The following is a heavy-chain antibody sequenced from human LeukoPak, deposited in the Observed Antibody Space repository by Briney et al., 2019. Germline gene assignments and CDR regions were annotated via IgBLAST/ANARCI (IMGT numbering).Heavy chain of an antibody. CDR1: GFTFSDYY. D-gene: IGHD5-18*01. J-gene: IGHJ2*01. CDR2: ISGSGGHT. V-gene: IGHV3-23*01. CDR3: AKDREDSAMISGVFDL. Sequence: GGSLRLSCAASGFTFSDYYMSWIRQAPGKGLEWVSGISGSGGHTHNADSVEGRFTISRDNSKNTVSLQLSSLRVEDTAVYFCAKDREDSAMISGVFDLWGRGTLVTVSS.